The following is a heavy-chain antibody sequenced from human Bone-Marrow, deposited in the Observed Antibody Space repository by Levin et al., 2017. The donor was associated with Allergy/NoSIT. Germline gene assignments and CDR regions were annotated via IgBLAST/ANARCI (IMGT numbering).Heavy chain of an antibody. D-gene: IGHD6-19*01. CDR1: GGTFSSYA. CDR3: ARSGVAVAGTRGYFQH. V-gene: IGHV1-69*13. J-gene: IGHJ1*01. CDR2: IIPIFGTA. Sequence: SVKVSCKASGGTFSSYAISWVRQAPGQGLEWMGGIIPIFGTANYAQKFQGRVTITADESTSTAYMELSSLRSEDTAVYYCARSGVAVAGTRGYFQHWGQGTLVTVSS.